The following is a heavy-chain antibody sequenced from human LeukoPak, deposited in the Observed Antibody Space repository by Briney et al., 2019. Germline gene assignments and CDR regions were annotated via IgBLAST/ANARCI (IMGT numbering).Heavy chain of an antibody. Sequence: GGSLRLSSAASGFTFSSYGMHWVRQAPGKGLEWVAVISYDGSNKYYADSVKGRFTISRDNPKNTLYLQMNSLRAEDTAVYYCAKGAHYYDSSGYQNYYYGMDVWGQGTTVTVSS. J-gene: IGHJ6*02. CDR3: AKGAHYYDSSGYQNYYYGMDV. D-gene: IGHD3-22*01. CDR2: ISYDGSNK. CDR1: GFTFSSYG. V-gene: IGHV3-30*18.